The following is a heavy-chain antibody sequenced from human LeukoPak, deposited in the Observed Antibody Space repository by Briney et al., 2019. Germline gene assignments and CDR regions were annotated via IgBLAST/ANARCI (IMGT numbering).Heavy chain of an antibody. V-gene: IGHV4-31*03. CDR2: IYYSGST. CDR3: ASHSSEGFFPRGFQH. D-gene: IGHD3-3*01. CDR1: GGSISSGGYY. Sequence: PSQTLSLTCTVSGGSISSGGYYWSWIRQHPGKGLEWIGYIYYSGSTYYNPSLKSRVTISVDTSKNQFSLKLSSVTAADTAVYYCASHSSEGFFPRGFQHWGQGTLVTVSS. J-gene: IGHJ1*01.